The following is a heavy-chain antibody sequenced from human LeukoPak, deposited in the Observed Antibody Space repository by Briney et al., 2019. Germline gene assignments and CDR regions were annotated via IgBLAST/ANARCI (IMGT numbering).Heavy chain of an antibody. Sequence: GGPLRLSCAASGFTFSNYAMSWVRQAPGKGLQWVSAISGSGGSTYYADSVKGRFTISRDNSKNTLYLQMNSLRAEDTAVYYCAKGYCSSTSCSYMDVWGKGTTVTISS. CDR3: AKGYCSSTSCSYMDV. CDR2: ISGSGGST. V-gene: IGHV3-23*01. J-gene: IGHJ6*03. CDR1: GFTFSNYA. D-gene: IGHD2-2*01.